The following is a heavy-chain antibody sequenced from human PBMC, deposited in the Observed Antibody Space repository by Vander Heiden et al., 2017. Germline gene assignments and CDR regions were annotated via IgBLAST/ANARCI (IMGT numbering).Heavy chain of an antibody. D-gene: IGHD2-8*01. CDR3: ASSGALNGDFDY. J-gene: IGHJ4*02. CDR1: GDSIRNYY. Sequence: QLPLRESGPGLVKPSETLSLTCTVSGDSIRNYYWNWIRQPPGKGLEWIGYVYYSGITNYSPSLKSRITMSVDTSKNQFSLKLSSVTAADTAVYYCASSGALNGDFDYWGQGTLVTVSS. V-gene: IGHV4-59*12. CDR2: VYYSGIT.